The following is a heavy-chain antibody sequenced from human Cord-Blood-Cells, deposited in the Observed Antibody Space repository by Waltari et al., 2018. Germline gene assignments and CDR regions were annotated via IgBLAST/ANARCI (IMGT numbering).Heavy chain of an antibody. Sequence: QVQLQESGPGLVKPSEHLSLTCPAPGGSISSYYWSWVRQPAGKGLEWIGRIYTSGSTNYNPSLKSRVTMSVDTSKNQFSLKLSSVTAADTAVYYCAGSSSWAKFDYWGQGTLVTVSS. J-gene: IGHJ4*02. CDR2: IYTSGST. CDR3: AGSSSWAKFDY. CDR1: GGSISSYY. V-gene: IGHV4-4*07. D-gene: IGHD6-13*01.